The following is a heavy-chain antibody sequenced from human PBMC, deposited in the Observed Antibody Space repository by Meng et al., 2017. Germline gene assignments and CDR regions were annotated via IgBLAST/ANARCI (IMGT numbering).Heavy chain of an antibody. Sequence: ASVKASCKASGYTFTIYDINWVRQATGQGLEWMGWMNPNSGNTGYAQKFQGRVTMTRNTSISTAYMELSSLRSEDTAVYYCARDHSRRGWELLYYYYGMDVWGQGTTVTVSS. D-gene: IGHD1-26*01. J-gene: IGHJ6*02. V-gene: IGHV1-8*01. CDR1: GYTFTIYD. CDR2: MNPNSGNT. CDR3: ARDHSRRGWELLYYYYGMDV.